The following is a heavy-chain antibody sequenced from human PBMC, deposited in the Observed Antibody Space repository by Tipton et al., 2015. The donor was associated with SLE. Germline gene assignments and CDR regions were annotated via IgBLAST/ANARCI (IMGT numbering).Heavy chain of an antibody. CDR3: ARGAEQGWFDP. V-gene: IGHV3-30*04. Sequence: RSLRLSCAASGFTFSSYAMHWVRQAPGKGLEWVAVISYDGSNKYYADSVKGRFTISRDNSKNTLYLQMNSLRAEDTAVYYCARGAEQGWFDPWGQGTLVTVSS. CDR2: ISYDGSNK. J-gene: IGHJ5*02. CDR1: GFTFSSYA. D-gene: IGHD6-13*01.